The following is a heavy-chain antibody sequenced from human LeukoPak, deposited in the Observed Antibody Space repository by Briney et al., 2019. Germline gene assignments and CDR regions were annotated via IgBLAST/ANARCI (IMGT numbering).Heavy chain of an antibody. Sequence: SETLSLTCTVSGYSISSGYYWGWIRQPPGKGLEWIGEINHSGSTNYNPSLKSRVTISVDTSKNQFSLKLSSVTAADTAVYYCARRVMRGSGSYFHINWFDPWGQGTLVTVSS. CDR2: INHSGST. CDR3: ARRVMRGSGSYFHINWFDP. CDR1: GYSISSGYY. V-gene: IGHV4-38-2*02. D-gene: IGHD1-26*01. J-gene: IGHJ5*02.